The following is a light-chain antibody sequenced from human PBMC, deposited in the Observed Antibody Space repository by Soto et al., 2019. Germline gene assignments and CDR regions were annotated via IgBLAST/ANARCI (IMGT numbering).Light chain of an antibody. V-gene: IGLV1-40*01. Sequence: QSVLTQLPSVSGAPGQRVTISCTGSSSNIGAGYDVHWYQHQPGSAPKLLIYGGSSRPSGVPDRFSGSKSGTSASLAITGLQAEDEADYYCQSYDRSLSGTVFGTGTKVTVL. J-gene: IGLJ1*01. CDR1: SSNIGAGYD. CDR2: GGS. CDR3: QSYDRSLSGTV.